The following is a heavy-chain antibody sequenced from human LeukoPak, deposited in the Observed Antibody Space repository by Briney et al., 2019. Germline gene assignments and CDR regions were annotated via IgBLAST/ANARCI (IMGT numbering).Heavy chain of an antibody. CDR1: GGSISSYY. V-gene: IGHV4-34*01. Sequence: SETLSLTCTVSGGSISSYYWSWIRQPPGKGLEWIGEINHSGSTNYNPSLKSRVTISVDTSKNQFSLKLSSVTAADTAVYYCARGPIQLWSPVYFRHWGQGTLVTVSS. CDR2: INHSGST. J-gene: IGHJ1*01. CDR3: ARGPIQLWSPVYFRH. D-gene: IGHD5-18*01.